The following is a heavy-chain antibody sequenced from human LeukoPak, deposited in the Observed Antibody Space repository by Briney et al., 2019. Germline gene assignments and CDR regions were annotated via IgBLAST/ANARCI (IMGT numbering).Heavy chain of an antibody. D-gene: IGHD3-10*01. CDR2: INRDGSTT. CDR3: ARDKKSGESSETDY. J-gene: IGHJ4*02. V-gene: IGHV3-74*03. Sequence: GGSLRLSCAASGFTFSNYWVHWVRQAPGKGLVWVSRINRDGSTTKYADSVKGRFTVSRDTAKNTVNVQMNSLRAEDTAVYYSARDKKSGESSETDYWGQGSLVTASS. CDR1: GFTFSNYW.